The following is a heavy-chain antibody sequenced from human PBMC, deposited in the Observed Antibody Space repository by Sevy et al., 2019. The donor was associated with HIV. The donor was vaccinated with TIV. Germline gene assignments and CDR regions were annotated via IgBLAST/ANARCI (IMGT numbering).Heavy chain of an antibody. V-gene: IGHV1-69*06. CDR3: ARDPGGVAATGWFDP. D-gene: IGHD2-15*01. Sequence: ASVKVSCKASGGTFSSYAISWVRQAPGQGLEWMGGIIPIFGTANYAQKFQGRVTITADKSTSTAYMELSSLRSEDTAVYYCARDPGGVAATGWFDPWGQGTLITVSS. CDR1: GGTFSSYA. J-gene: IGHJ5*02. CDR2: IIPIFGTA.